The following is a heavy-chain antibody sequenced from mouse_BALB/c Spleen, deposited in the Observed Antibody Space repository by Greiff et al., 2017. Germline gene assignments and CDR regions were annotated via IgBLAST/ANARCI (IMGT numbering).Heavy chain of an antibody. CDR3: ARQYYYGSSSAWFAY. Sequence: EVNLVESGGGLVKLGGSLKLSCAASGFTFSSYYMSWVRQTPEKRLELVAAINSNGGSTYYPDTVKGRFTISRDNAKNTLYLQMSSLKSEDTALYYCARQYYYGSSSAWFAYWGQGTLVTVSA. V-gene: IGHV5-6-2*01. J-gene: IGHJ3*01. D-gene: IGHD1-1*01. CDR2: INSNGGST. CDR1: GFTFSSYY.